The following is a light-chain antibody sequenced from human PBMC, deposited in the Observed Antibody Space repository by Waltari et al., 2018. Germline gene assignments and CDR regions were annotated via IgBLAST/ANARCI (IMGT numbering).Light chain of an antibody. V-gene: IGKV3-20*01. Sequence: VLTQSPGALSLPPGERVTLSCRASQSLTKRYLAWYQQKPGQAPRLLIYGASSRAAGIPDRFSGSGSGTAFTLTISRLEPEDFAVYYCQQYGSSIMYTFGQGTKLEIK. J-gene: IGKJ2*01. CDR2: GAS. CDR3: QQYGSSIMYT. CDR1: QSLTKRY.